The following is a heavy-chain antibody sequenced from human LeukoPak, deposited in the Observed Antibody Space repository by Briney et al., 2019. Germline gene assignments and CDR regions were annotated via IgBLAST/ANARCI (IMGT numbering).Heavy chain of an antibody. D-gene: IGHD2-2*01. Sequence: GGSLRLSCAASGFTFSSYWMHWVRQAPGKGLVWVSRINSDGSSTSYADSVKGRFTTSRDNAKNTLYLQMNSLRAEDTAVYYCARGWACSSTSCYGPPDWFDPWARGPWSPSPQ. J-gene: IGHJ5*02. CDR2: INSDGSST. CDR1: GFTFSSYW. CDR3: ARGWACSSTSCYGPPDWFDP. V-gene: IGHV3-74*01.